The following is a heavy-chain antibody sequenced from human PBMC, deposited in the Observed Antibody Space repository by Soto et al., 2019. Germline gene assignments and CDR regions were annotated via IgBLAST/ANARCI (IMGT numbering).Heavy chain of an antibody. CDR1: GFTFSSYG. V-gene: IGHV3-33*01. Sequence: GGSLRLSCAASGFTFSSYGMHWVRQAPGKGLEWVAVIWYDGSNKYYADSVKGRFTISRDNSKNTLYLQMNSLRAEDTAVYYCARDFSRVLEFDYWGQGTLVTVSS. J-gene: IGHJ4*02. CDR2: IWYDGSNK. D-gene: IGHD3-10*01. CDR3: ARDFSRVLEFDY.